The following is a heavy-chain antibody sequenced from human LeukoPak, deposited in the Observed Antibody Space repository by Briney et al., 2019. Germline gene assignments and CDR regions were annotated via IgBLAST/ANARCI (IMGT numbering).Heavy chain of an antibody. V-gene: IGHV3-21*01. CDR2: ISSSSSYI. J-gene: IGHJ5*02. CDR1: GFTFSSDS. Sequence: GGSLRLSCAASGFTFSSDSMNWVRQAPGKGLEWVSSISSSSSYIYYADSVKGRFTISRDNAKNSLYLQMNTLRAEDTAVYYCAPRDWFDPWGQGTLVTVSS. CDR3: APRDWFDP.